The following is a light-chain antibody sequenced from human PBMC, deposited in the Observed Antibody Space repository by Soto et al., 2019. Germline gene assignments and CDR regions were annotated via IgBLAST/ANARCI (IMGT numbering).Light chain of an antibody. J-gene: IGLJ2*01. CDR1: YSNFGSNI. V-gene: IGLV1-44*01. CDR3: ASWDDSLNDVL. CDR2: NNN. Sequence: QSVLTQPPSASGTPGQRVTISCSGSYSNFGSNIVNWYQHFPGTAPKLLIYNNNNRPSGVPDRFSASKSGTSVSLAISGLQSEDEAIYYCASWDDSLNDVLFGGGTKVTVL.